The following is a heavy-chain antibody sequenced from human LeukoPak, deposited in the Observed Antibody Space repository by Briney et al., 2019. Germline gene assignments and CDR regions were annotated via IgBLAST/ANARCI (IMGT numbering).Heavy chain of an antibody. CDR2: ISWNSGSI. V-gene: IGHV3-9*01. Sequence: GGSLRPSCAASGFTFDDYAMHWVRQAPGKGLEWVSGISWNSGSIGYADSVKGRFTISRDNAKNSLYLQMNSLRAEGTALYYCAKDTVSTSSNWFDPWGQGTLVTVSS. D-gene: IGHD2-2*01. CDR1: GFTFDDYA. CDR3: AKDTVSTSSNWFDP. J-gene: IGHJ5*02.